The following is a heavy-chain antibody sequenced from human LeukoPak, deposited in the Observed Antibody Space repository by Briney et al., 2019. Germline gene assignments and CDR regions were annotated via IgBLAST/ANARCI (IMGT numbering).Heavy chain of an antibody. V-gene: IGHV3-30*03. CDR3: ARSDVDRYYYYGMDV. CDR1: GFTFSSYG. D-gene: IGHD5-24*01. CDR2: ISYDGSNK. J-gene: IGHJ6*02. Sequence: GALRLSCAASGFTFSSYGMHWVRQAPGKGLEWVAVISYDGSNKCYADSVKGRFTISRDNSKNTLYLQMNSLRAEDTAVYYCARSDVDRYYYYGMDVWGQGTTVTVSS.